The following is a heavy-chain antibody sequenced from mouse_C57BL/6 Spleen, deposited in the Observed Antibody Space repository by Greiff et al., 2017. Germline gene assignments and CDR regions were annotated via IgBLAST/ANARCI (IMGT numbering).Heavy chain of an antibody. J-gene: IGHJ3*01. CDR3: ARDWDEVAY. Sequence: VKLMESGPELVKPGASVKISCKASGYSFTSYYIHWVKQRPGQGLEWIGWIYPGSGNTKYNEKFKGKATLTADTSSSTAYMQLSSLTSEDSAVYYCARDWDEVAYWGQGTLVTVSA. V-gene: IGHV1-66*01. CDR2: IYPGSGNT. D-gene: IGHD4-1*01. CDR1: GYSFTSYY.